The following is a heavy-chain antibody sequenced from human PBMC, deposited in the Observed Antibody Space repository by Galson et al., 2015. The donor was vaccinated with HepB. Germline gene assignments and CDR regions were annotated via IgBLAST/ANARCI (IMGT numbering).Heavy chain of an antibody. CDR1: GFTFSSYG. Sequence: SLRLSCAASGFTFSSYGMHWVRQAPGKGLEWVAVISYDGSNKYYADSVKGRFTISRDNSKNTLYLQMNSLRAEDTAVYYCAKGGRTVKLWLDYWGQGTLVTVSS. CDR3: AKGGRTVKLWLDY. D-gene: IGHD3-10*01. V-gene: IGHV3-30*18. CDR2: ISYDGSNK. J-gene: IGHJ4*02.